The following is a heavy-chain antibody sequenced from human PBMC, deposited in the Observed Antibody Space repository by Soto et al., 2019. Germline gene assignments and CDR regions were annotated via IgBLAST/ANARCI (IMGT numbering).Heavy chain of an antibody. CDR1: GYTFTSYG. D-gene: IGHD6-6*01. CDR3: ARDGRGSSSRIPYYYYGMDV. CDR2: ISAYNGNT. V-gene: IGHV1-18*01. Sequence: ASVKVSCKASGYTFTSYGISWVRQAPGQGLEWMGWISAYNGNTNYAQKLQGRVTMTTDTSTSTAYMELRSLRSDDTAVYYCARDGRGSSSRIPYYYYGMDVWGQGTTVTVSS. J-gene: IGHJ6*02.